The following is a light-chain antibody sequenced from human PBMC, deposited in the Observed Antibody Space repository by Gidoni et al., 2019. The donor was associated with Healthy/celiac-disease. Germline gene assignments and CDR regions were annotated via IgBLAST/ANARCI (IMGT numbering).Light chain of an antibody. CDR2: FGS. Sequence: EIVMTQSPLSLPVTPGETASISCRSSQSLLHSNGYNYLDWYLQKPGQSPQLLMFFGSNRASGVPYRFSGSGSGTDFTLKISRVEADDFGVYYFMQALQTPKTFGQGTKVEIK. J-gene: IGKJ1*01. CDR3: MQALQTPKT. CDR1: QSLLHSNGYNY. V-gene: IGKV2-28*01.